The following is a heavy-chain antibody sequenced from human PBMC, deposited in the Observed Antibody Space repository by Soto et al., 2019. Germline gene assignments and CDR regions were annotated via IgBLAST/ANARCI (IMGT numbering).Heavy chain of an antibody. CDR2: ISSSSSYI. D-gene: IGHD5-18*01. CDR1: GFTFSSYS. V-gene: IGHV3-21*01. CDR3: ARDLLRRHAGYSYGQGYYYYYMDV. J-gene: IGHJ6*03. Sequence: PGGSLRLSCAASGFTFSSYSMNWVRQAPGKGLEWVSSISSSSSYIYYADSVKGRFTISRDNAKNSLYLQMNSLRAEDTAVYYCARDLLRRHAGYSYGQGYYYYYMDVWGRGTTVTVSS.